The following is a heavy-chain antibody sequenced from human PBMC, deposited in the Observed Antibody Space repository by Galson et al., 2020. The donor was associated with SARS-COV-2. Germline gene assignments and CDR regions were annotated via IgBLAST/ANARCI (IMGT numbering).Heavy chain of an antibody. CDR3: ARAPARYSSFDY. V-gene: IGHV3-30*01. Sequence: GGSLRLSCAASGFTFSSYAMHWVRQAPGKGLEWVAVISYDGSNKYYADSVKGRFTISRDNSKNTLYLQMNSLRAEDTAVYYCARAPARYSSFDYWGQGTLVTVSS. CDR1: GFTFSSYA. J-gene: IGHJ4*02. CDR2: ISYDGSNK. D-gene: IGHD6-13*01.